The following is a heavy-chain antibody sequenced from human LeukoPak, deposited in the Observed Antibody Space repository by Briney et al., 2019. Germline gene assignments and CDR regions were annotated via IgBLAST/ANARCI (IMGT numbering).Heavy chain of an antibody. V-gene: IGHV3-30-3*01. CDR2: TSYDESHK. Sequence: HPGRSLRLFCAASGFTFSSYAMHWVRQAPGKGLEWVAVTSYDESHKYYADSVKGRFTISRDNSKSTLDLQMNSLRPEDTAVYYCARGTVTPGHWYFDLWGRGTLVTVSS. J-gene: IGHJ2*01. CDR1: GFTFSSYA. D-gene: IGHD4-17*01. CDR3: ARGTVTPGHWYFDL.